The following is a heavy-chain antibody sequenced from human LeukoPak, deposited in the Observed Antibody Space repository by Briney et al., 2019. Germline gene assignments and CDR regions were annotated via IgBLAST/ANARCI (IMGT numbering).Heavy chain of an antibody. CDR1: GGTFSSYA. CDR2: IIPIFGTA. V-gene: IGHV1-69*01. Sequence: ASVKVSCKASGGTFSSYAISWVRQAPGQGLEWMGGIIPIFGTANYAQKFQGRVTITADESTSTAYMGLSSLRSEDTAVYYCARVPPGTGLYYFDYWGQGTLVTVSS. D-gene: IGHD3/OR15-3a*01. CDR3: ARVPPGTGLYYFDY. J-gene: IGHJ4*02.